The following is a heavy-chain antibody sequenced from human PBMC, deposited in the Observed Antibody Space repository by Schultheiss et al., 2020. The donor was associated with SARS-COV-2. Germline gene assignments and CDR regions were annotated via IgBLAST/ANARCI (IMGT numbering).Heavy chain of an antibody. CDR1: GGSFSGYY. Sequence: SETLSLTCAVYGGSFSGYYWSWIRQPPGKGLEWIGSIYYSGSTYYSPSLKSRVTMSVDTSKNQFSLRLSAVTAADTAVYYCAREGTTSGYYYYWGQGILVTVSS. D-gene: IGHD3-22*01. CDR3: AREGTTSGYYYY. CDR2: IYYSGST. J-gene: IGHJ4*02. V-gene: IGHV4-34*01.